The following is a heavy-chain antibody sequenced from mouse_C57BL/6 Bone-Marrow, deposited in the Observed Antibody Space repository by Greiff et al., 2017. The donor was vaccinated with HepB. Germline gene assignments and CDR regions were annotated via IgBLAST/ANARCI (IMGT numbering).Heavy chain of an antibody. V-gene: IGHV5-6*01. CDR1: GFTFSSYG. D-gene: IGHD1-1*01. CDR2: ISSGGSYT. CDR3: ARHTTVGSGYFDV. J-gene: IGHJ1*03. Sequence: EVQGVESGGDLVKPGGSLKLSCAASGFTFSSYGMSWVRQTPDKRLEWVATISSGGSYTYYPDSVKGRFTISRDNAKNTLYLQMSSLKSEDTAMYYCARHTTVGSGYFDVWGRGTTVTVSS.